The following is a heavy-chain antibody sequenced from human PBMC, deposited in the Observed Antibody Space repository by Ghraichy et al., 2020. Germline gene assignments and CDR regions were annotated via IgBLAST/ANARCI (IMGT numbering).Heavy chain of an antibody. D-gene: IGHD2-21*01. CDR1: GGSISSGGYS. CDR3: ARALWAFDI. CDR2: IYHSGST. V-gene: IGHV4-30-2*01. J-gene: IGHJ3*02. Sequence: SETLSLTCAVSGGSISSGGYSWSWIRQPPGKGLEWIGYIYHSGSTYYNPSLKSRVTISVDRSKNQFSLKLSSVTAADTAVYYCARALWAFDIWGQGTMVTVSS.